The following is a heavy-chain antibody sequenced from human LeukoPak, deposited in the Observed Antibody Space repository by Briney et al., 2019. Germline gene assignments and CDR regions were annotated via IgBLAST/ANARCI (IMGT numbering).Heavy chain of an antibody. V-gene: IGHV1-8*01. CDR1: GYTFNNYD. D-gene: IGHD3-10*01. CDR2: VNPKSGNT. Sequence: ASVKVSCKASGYTFNNYDVNWVRQASGQGLEWMGWVNPKSGNTGYAQSFQGRVTMTRNTSISTDYMELSSLGSEDTAVYYCARARENSYGSWTYRPYYFNCWGQGTLVTVSS. J-gene: IGHJ4*02. CDR3: ARARENSYGSWTYRPYYFNC.